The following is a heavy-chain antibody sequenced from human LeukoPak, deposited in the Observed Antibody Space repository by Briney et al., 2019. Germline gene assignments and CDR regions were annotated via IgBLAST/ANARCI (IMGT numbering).Heavy chain of an antibody. D-gene: IGHD3-3*01. Sequence: PGGSLRLSCAASGFTFSSYEMHWVRQAPGKGLEWISYISSSGSSIYYADSVKGRFTISRDNSKNTLYLQMNSLRAEDTAVYYCAKDSRTTIFGVVTASLDYWGQGTLVTVSS. CDR3: AKDSRTTIFGVVTASLDY. J-gene: IGHJ4*02. CDR1: GFTFSSYE. CDR2: ISSSGSSI. V-gene: IGHV3-48*03.